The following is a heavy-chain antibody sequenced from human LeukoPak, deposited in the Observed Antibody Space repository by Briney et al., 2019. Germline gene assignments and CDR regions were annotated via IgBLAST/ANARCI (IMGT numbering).Heavy chain of an antibody. D-gene: IGHD6-13*01. Sequence: SETLSLTCTVSGGSISTYYWNWIRQPPGKGLWWIGYIYYSGGANYNPSLKSRVTISVDTSKNQFSLKLNSVTAADTAVYYCARSGGYSSSWSLWGQGTLVSVSS. CDR3: ARSGGYSSSWSL. J-gene: IGHJ4*02. CDR1: GGSISTYY. CDR2: IYYSGGA. V-gene: IGHV4-59*01.